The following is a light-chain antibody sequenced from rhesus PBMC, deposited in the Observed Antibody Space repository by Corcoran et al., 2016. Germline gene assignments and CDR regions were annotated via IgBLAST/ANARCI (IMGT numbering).Light chain of an antibody. V-gene: IGKV1-38*01. J-gene: IGKJ3*01. Sequence: DIQLTQSPSSLSASVGDRVTITCRASQGISSYLAWYQKKSGKAPKLLIFDASSLKSGVPSRFSGSGSGIEFTLTISRLQPEVFATYYCQQRNTFPFTFGPGTKLDIK. CDR1: QGISSY. CDR3: QQRNTFPFT. CDR2: DAS.